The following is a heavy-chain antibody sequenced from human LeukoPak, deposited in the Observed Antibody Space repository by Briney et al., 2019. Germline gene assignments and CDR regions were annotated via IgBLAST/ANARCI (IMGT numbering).Heavy chain of an antibody. Sequence: ASVKVSCKASGYTFTSYGISWVRQASGQGLEWMGWISAYNGNTNYAQKLQGRVTMTTDTSTSTAYMELRSLRSDDTAVYYCASTLGYCTNGVCSIDYWGQGTLVTVSS. CDR3: ASTLGYCTNGVCSIDY. J-gene: IGHJ4*02. CDR1: GYTFTSYG. V-gene: IGHV1-18*01. CDR2: ISAYNGNT. D-gene: IGHD2-8*01.